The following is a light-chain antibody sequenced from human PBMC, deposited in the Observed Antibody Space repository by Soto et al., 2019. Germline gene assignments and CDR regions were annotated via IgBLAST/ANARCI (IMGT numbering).Light chain of an antibody. CDR2: GAS. J-gene: IGKJ1*01. CDR1: QSVSSN. CDR3: QQYNNWPPWT. Sequence: EIVLTQSPGTLSLSPGERATLSCTASQSVSSNLAWYQQKTGQAPRLLIYGASTRATGIPARFSGSGSGTEFTLTISSLQSEDFAVYDCQQYNNWPPWTFGQGTKVDIK. V-gene: IGKV3-15*01.